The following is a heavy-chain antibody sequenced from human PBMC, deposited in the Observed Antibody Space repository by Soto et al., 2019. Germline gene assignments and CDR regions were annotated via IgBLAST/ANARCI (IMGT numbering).Heavy chain of an antibody. CDR2: INHSGST. J-gene: IGHJ2*01. Sequence: PGKGLECIGEINHSGSTNYTPFLKSRVTISVDKSKNQFSLKLSSVTAAETAVDLCASDFFFQAEDGIRDVRSVSAFLLNRSSDL. CDR3: ASDFFFQAEDGIRDVRSVSAFLLNRSSDL. V-gene: IGHV4-34*01. D-gene: IGHD3-10*02.